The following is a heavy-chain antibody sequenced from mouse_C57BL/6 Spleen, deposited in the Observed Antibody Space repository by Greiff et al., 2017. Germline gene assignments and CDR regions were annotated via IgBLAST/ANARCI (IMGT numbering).Heavy chain of an antibody. CDR1: GFSFTSYG. J-gene: IGHJ4*01. Sequence: VQLQESGPGLVQPSPSLSITCTVSGFSFTSYGVHWVRQSQGKGLEWLGVIWSGGSTDYNAAFMSRLNITKDNSKSQVFFKMNSLQADDTAIYYCAKGDDYYPCYAMDYWGQGTSVTVSS. CDR3: AKGDDYYPCYAMDY. V-gene: IGHV2-5*01. CDR2: IWSGGST. D-gene: IGHD2-3*01.